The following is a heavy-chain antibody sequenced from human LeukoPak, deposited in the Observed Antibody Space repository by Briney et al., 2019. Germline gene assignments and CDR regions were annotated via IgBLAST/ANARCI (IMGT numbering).Heavy chain of an antibody. CDR3: ARARGTMVRGVNAFDI. J-gene: IGHJ3*02. CDR1: GYTFTGYY. D-gene: IGHD3-10*01. Sequence: ASVKVSCKASGYTFTGYYMHWVRLAPGQGLEWIGRINPNSGGTNYAQKFQGRVTMTRDTSISTAYMELSRLRSDDTAVYYCARARGTMVRGVNAFDIWGQGTMVTVSS. CDR2: INPNSGGT. V-gene: IGHV1-2*06.